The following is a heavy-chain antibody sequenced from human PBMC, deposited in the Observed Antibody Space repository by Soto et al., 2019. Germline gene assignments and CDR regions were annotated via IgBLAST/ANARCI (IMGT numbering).Heavy chain of an antibody. V-gene: IGHV3-66*01. CDR3: AREEEWLHPLSG. Sequence: GGSLRLSCAASGFTVSSSYMNWVRQAPGKGLEWVSIIYAGGSTYYADSVKGRFTISRDTSKNTLYLQMNNLRVEDTAVYYCAREEEWLHPLSGWGQGTLVTVSS. D-gene: IGHD5-12*01. CDR2: IYAGGST. J-gene: IGHJ4*02. CDR1: GFTVSSSY.